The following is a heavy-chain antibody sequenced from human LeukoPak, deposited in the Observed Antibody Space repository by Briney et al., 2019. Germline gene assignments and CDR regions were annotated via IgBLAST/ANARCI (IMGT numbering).Heavy chain of an antibody. D-gene: IGHD6-13*01. V-gene: IGHV4-39*07. Sequence: SSETLSLTCTVSGDSISSSSYYWGWIRQPPGKGLEWIGSIYYSGITYYNPSLKSRVTISVDTSKNQFSLKLSSVTAADTAVYYCARDRSSSWIPNNCFDPWGQGTLVTVSS. CDR1: GDSISSSSYY. CDR2: IYYSGIT. CDR3: ARDRSSSWIPNNCFDP. J-gene: IGHJ5*02.